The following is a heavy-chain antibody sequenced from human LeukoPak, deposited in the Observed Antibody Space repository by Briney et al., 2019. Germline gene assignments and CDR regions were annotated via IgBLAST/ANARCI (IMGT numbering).Heavy chain of an antibody. CDR3: ARPNGDYAWFSGMDV. CDR2: INPNSGGT. Sequence: ASVKVSCKASGYTFTGYYMHWVRQAPGQGLEWMGWINPNSGGTNHAQKFQGRVTMTRDTSISTAYMELSRLRSDDTAVYYRARPNGDYAWFSGMDVWGQGTTVTVSS. CDR1: GYTFTGYY. V-gene: IGHV1-2*02. D-gene: IGHD4-17*01. J-gene: IGHJ6*02.